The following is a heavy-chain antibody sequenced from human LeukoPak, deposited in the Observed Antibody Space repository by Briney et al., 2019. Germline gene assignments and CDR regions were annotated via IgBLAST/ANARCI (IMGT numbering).Heavy chain of an antibody. CDR2: IYYSGST. D-gene: IGHD3-10*01. Sequence: KPSETLSLTCTVSGGSISSYYWSWIRQPPGKGLEWIGYIYYSGSTNYNPSPKSRVTISVDTSKNQFSLKLSSVTAADTAVYYCAREDYYGSGIGFFDYWGQGTLVTVSS. V-gene: IGHV4-59*01. J-gene: IGHJ4*02. CDR1: GGSISSYY. CDR3: AREDYYGSGIGFFDY.